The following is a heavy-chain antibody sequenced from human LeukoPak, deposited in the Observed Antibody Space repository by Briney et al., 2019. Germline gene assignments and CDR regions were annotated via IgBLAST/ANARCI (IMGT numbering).Heavy chain of an antibody. J-gene: IGHJ5*02. CDR3: ARLGYYDILTGPKEPNWFDP. CDR1: GYSFTSYW. Sequence: GESLKISCKGSGYSFTSYWISWVRQMPGKGLEWMGRIDPSDSYTNYSPSFQGHVTLSADKSISTAYLQWSSLKASDTAMYYCARLGYYDILTGPKEPNWFDPWGQGTLVTVSS. D-gene: IGHD3-9*01. V-gene: IGHV5-10-1*01. CDR2: IDPSDSYT.